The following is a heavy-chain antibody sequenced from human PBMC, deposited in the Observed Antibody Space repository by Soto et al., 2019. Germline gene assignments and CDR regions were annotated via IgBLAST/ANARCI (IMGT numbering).Heavy chain of an antibody. V-gene: IGHV4-34*01. Sequence: QVHLQQWGAGLLKPSETLSLTCAVYGGSFSGYYWSWIRQPPGKGLVWIGEINHSGSTNYNPSLKSRVTISVDTSKNQFSLKLSSVTAADTAVYYCARGAECSGGSCYPDYWGQGTLVTVSS. CDR1: GGSFSGYY. J-gene: IGHJ4*02. CDR3: ARGAECSGGSCYPDY. CDR2: INHSGST. D-gene: IGHD2-15*01.